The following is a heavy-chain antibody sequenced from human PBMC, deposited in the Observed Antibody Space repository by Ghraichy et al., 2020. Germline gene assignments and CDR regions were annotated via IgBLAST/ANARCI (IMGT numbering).Heavy chain of an antibody. V-gene: IGHV4-59*08. Sequence: SETLSLTCTVSGGSISSYYWSWIRQPPGKGLEWIGYIYYSGSTNYNPSLKSRVTISVDTSKNQFSLKLSSVTAADTAVYYCASQNLRGWFDPWGQGTLVTVSS. CDR2: IYYSGST. J-gene: IGHJ5*02. CDR3: ASQNLRGWFDP. CDR1: GGSISSYY.